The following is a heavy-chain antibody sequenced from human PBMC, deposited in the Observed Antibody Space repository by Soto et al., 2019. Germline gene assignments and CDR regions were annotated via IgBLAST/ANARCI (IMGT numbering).Heavy chain of an antibody. J-gene: IGHJ2*01. V-gene: IGHV3-11*04. CDR3: ARDDLAIAVAGPLWYFDI. Sequence: GGSLRLSCAASGLTFSDYYMSCIRQAPGKGLEWISYISSSSSTIYYADSVNGRFTISRDNAKNSLYLQMNSLRDEDTAVYYCARDDLAIAVAGPLWYFDIWGRGTLVTVSS. CDR2: ISSSSSTI. CDR1: GLTFSDYY. D-gene: IGHD6-19*01.